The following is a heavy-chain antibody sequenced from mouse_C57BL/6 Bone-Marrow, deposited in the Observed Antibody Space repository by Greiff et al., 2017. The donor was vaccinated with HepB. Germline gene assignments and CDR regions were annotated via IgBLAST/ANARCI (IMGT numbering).Heavy chain of an antibody. Sequence: QVQLQQSGAELVKPGASVKISCKASGYTFTDYYINWVKQRPGQGLEWIGKIGPGSGSTYYNEKFNGKATLTADKSSSTASMQLSSLTSEDYAVYCWARYLCYAMDYWGQGTSVTVSS. V-gene: IGHV1-77*01. CDR3: ARYLCYAMDY. CDR2: IGPGSGST. CDR1: GYTFTDYY. J-gene: IGHJ4*01.